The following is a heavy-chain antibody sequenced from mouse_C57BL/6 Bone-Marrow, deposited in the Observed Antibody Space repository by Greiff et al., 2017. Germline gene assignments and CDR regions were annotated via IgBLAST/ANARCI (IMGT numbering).Heavy chain of an antibody. CDR3: TTLYYGNFPFAY. CDR1: GFNIKDDY. J-gene: IGHJ3*01. V-gene: IGHV14-4*01. CDR2: IDPENGDT. Sequence: VQLQQSGAELVRPGASVKLSCTASGFNIKDDYMHWVKQRPEQGLEWIGWIDPENGDTEYASKFQGKATITADTSSNTAYLQPSSLTSEDTAVYYCTTLYYGNFPFAYWGQGTLVTVSA. D-gene: IGHD2-1*01.